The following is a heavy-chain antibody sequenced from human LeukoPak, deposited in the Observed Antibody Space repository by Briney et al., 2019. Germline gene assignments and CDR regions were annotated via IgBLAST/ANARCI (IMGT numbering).Heavy chain of an antibody. J-gene: IGHJ4*02. V-gene: IGHV3-7*03. CDR2: IKQDETEK. CDR1: GFTFSNFW. CDR3: AKDGGLWVSAHWGDS. D-gene: IGHD7-27*01. Sequence: GGSLRLSCTASGFTFSNFWMGWVRQAPGKGLEWVANIKQDETEKFYLGSVKGRFTVSRDNSKNTLFLQMNSLRAEDTAVYYCAKDGGLWVSAHWGDSWGRGTLVTVSS.